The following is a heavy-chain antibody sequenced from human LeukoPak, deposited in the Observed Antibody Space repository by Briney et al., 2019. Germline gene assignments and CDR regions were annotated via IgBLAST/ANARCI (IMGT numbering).Heavy chain of an antibody. CDR3: ARDAYDSSGYPEGDYYYYMDV. CDR1: GFTFSSYS. Sequence: AGGSLRLSCAASGFTFSSYSMNWVRQAPGKGLEWVSSISSSSSYIYYADSVKGRFTISRDNAKNSLYLQMNSLRAEDTAVYYCARDAYDSSGYPEGDYYYYMDVWGKGTTVTISS. V-gene: IGHV3-21*01. J-gene: IGHJ6*03. CDR2: ISSSSSYI. D-gene: IGHD3-22*01.